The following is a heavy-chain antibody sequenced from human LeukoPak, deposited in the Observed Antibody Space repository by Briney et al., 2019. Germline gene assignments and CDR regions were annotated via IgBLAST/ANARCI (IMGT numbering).Heavy chain of an antibody. V-gene: IGHV3-7*01. J-gene: IGHJ4*02. CDR3: TRVIVAVPGYFDYFDF. D-gene: IGHD6-19*01. CDR2: IHEDGINK. Sequence: GTLRPSCTPSVLSPSNHYIRRIRPAPGKGLGGAPNIHEDGINKWHLVSLKGRFSVSRDNARNSLYLQMNSLRVEDTAVYYCTRVIVAVPGYFDYFDFWGQGVLVTVSS. CDR1: VLSPSNHY.